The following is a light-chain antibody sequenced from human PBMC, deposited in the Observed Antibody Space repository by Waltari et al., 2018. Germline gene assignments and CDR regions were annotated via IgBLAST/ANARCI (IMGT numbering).Light chain of an antibody. Sequence: IVLTQSPGTLSLSPGERATLSCRASQSFTGNFLAWYQQRPGQAPRLLINGASSRATGIPDRFRGSGSGTDFTLTISRLEPEDFAVYYCQQYGYSASTFGGGTKVEIK. CDR1: QSFTGNF. CDR3: QQYGYSAST. J-gene: IGKJ4*01. CDR2: GAS. V-gene: IGKV3-20*01.